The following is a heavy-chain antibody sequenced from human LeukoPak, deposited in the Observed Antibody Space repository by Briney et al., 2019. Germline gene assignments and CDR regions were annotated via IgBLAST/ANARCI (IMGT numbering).Heavy chain of an antibody. D-gene: IGHD3-10*01. CDR2: IYSGGST. Sequence: GGSLRLSCAASGFTFSSYAMSWVRQAPGKWLEWVSVIYSGGSTYYADSVKGRFTISRDNSKNTLYLQMNSLRAEDTAVYYCARVSDGSGSYYFIPGAFDIWGQGTMVTVSS. V-gene: IGHV3-53*01. CDR1: GFTFSSYA. CDR3: ARVSDGSGSYYFIPGAFDI. J-gene: IGHJ3*02.